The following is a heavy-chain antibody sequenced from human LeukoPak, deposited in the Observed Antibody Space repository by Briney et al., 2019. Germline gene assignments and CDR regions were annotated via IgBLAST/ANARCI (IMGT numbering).Heavy chain of an antibody. CDR3: ARDRYTYCSGTSCYTKDY. V-gene: IGHV1-2*02. J-gene: IGHJ4*02. CDR2: INPNSGGT. Sequence: ASVKVSCKASGYTFTGYYMHWVRQAPGQGLEWMGWINPNSGGTNYAQKFQGRVTMTRDTSISTAYMELSRLRSDDTAVYYCARDRYTYCSGTSCYTKDYWGQGTLVTVSS. CDR1: GYTFTGYY. D-gene: IGHD2-2*02.